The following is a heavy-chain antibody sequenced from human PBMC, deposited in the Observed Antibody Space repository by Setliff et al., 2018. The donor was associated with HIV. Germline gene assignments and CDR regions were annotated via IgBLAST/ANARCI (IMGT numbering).Heavy chain of an antibody. CDR3: ARGLNYYGSGSYLPLGY. CDR2: IYSGGNT. CDR1: GGSINNKY. Sequence: PSETLSLTCTVSGGSINNKYWSWIRQPAGKGLEWIGRIYSGGNTNYNPSLKSRVTISKDTSKNQISLKPRSVTAADTAVYYCARGLNYYGSGSYLPLGYWGQGTLVTVSS. J-gene: IGHJ4*02. V-gene: IGHV4-4*07. D-gene: IGHD3-10*01.